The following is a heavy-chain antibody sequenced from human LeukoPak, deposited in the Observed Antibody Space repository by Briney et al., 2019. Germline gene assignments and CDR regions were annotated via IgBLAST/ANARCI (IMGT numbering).Heavy chain of an antibody. CDR1: GGSISSYY. D-gene: IGHD4-11*01. Sequence: PSETLSLTCTVSGGSISSYYWSWIRQPAGKGLEWIGRIYTSGSTNHNPSLKGRVTMSVDTSKNQFSLKLSSVTAADTAVYYCAAQHDYSNYDLFDYWGQGTLVTVSS. J-gene: IGHJ4*02. CDR3: AAQHDYSNYDLFDY. CDR2: IYTSGST. V-gene: IGHV4-4*07.